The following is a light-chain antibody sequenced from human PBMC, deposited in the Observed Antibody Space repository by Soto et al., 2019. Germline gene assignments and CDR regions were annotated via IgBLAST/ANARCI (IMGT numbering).Light chain of an antibody. J-gene: IGKJ4*01. CDR1: QSVSSY. Sequence: EIGLTQSPATISLSPGERATLSCRASQSVSSYLAWYQQKPGQAPRLLIYDASDRATGIPARFSGSGSGTDFTLTISSLEHEDFAVYYCQQRNSWHLTFGGGTKVDIK. CDR2: DAS. CDR3: QQRNSWHLT. V-gene: IGKV3-11*01.